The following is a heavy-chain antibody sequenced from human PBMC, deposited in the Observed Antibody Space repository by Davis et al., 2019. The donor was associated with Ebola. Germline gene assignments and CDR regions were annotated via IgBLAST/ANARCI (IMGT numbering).Heavy chain of an antibody. J-gene: IGHJ4*02. CDR3: VKRGRQGPGTTDFDY. V-gene: IGHV3-23*01. CDR2: ISSGGTYT. Sequence: PGGSLRLSCAASGFNFWNYDMSWVRQAPGEGLAWVAAISSGGTYTYYTSSVQGRFIISRDNSRNTLFLQMNSLRADDTAIYYCVKRGRQGPGTTDFDYWGQGTLVTVSS. CDR1: GFNFWNYD. D-gene: IGHD1-7*01.